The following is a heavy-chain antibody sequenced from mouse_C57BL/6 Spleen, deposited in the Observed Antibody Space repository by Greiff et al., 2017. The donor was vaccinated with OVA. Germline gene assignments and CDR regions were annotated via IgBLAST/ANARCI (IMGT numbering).Heavy chain of an antibody. CDR2: IYPGSGST. Sequence: VQRVESGAELVKPGASVKMSCTASGYTFNSYWITWVEQRPGQGLEWIGDIYPGSGSTNYNEKFKSKATLTVDTSSSTAYMQLSSLTSEDSAVYYCASEDHSSYYLGYWGQGTTLTVSS. D-gene: IGHD1-1*01. J-gene: IGHJ2*01. CDR3: ASEDHSSYYLGY. CDR1: GYTFNSYW. V-gene: IGHV1-55*01.